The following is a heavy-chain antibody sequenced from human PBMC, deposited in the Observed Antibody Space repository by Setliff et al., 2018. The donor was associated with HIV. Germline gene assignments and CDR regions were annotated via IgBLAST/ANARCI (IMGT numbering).Heavy chain of an antibody. CDR3: ARRTLGFDAAGALDY. Sequence: GSLRLSCVASGFTFSDNGMVWVRQAPGEGLQWVSYISSSSNTKYYADSVKGRFTISRDNSKNVVYLHMNSLTAEDAAIYYCARRTLGFDAAGALDYWGQGTLVTVSS. V-gene: IGHV3-48*04. CDR1: GFTFSDNG. J-gene: IGHJ4*02. CDR2: ISSSSNTK. D-gene: IGHD2-15*01.